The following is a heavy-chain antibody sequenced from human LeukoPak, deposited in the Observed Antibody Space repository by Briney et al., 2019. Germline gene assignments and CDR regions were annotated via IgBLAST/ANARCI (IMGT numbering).Heavy chain of an antibody. D-gene: IGHD6-13*01. CDR3: ARFLDSGSWFYYYGMDV. CDR2: IYYSGST. Sequence: PSETLSLTCTVSGGSISSYYWSWIRQPPGKGLEWIGYIYYSGSTNYNPSLKSRVTISVDTSKNQFSLKLSSVTAADTAVYYCARFLDSGSWFYYYGMDVWGQGTTVTVSS. J-gene: IGHJ6*02. V-gene: IGHV4-59*01. CDR1: GGSISSYY.